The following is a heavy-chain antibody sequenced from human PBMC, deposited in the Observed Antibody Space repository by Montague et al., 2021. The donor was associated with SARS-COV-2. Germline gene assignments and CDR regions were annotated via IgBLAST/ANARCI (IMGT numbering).Heavy chain of an antibody. V-gene: IGHV4-30-4*08. Sequence: TLSLTCTVSGGSINSADYYWSWVRQPPGKGLEWIGYIYYSGSTYDSPSLKSRVAMSIDTSKNQFSLKLTSVTAADTAMYYCVRASDSSDLIGGVFDIWGQGIMVTV. D-gene: IGHD6-19*01. CDR3: VRASDSSDLIGGVFDI. CDR2: IYYSGST. J-gene: IGHJ3*02. CDR1: GGSINSADYY.